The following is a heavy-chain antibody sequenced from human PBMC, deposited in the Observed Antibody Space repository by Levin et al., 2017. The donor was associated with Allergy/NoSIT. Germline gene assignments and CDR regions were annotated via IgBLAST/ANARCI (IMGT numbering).Heavy chain of an antibody. CDR1: GFTFSSYA. J-gene: IGHJ6*02. V-gene: IGHV3-23*01. Sequence: GESLKISCAASGFTFSSYAMSWVRQAPGKGLEWVSAISGSGGSTYYADSVKGRFTISRDNSKNTLYLQMNSLRAEDTAVYYCAKVRGAIVVVPAARRYYGMDVWGQGTTVTVSS. CDR3: AKVRGAIVVVPAARRYYGMDV. CDR2: ISGSGGST. D-gene: IGHD2-2*01.